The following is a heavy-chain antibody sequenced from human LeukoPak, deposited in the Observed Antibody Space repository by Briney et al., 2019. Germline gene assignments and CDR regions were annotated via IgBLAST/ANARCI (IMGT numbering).Heavy chain of an antibody. V-gene: IGHV4-59*01. D-gene: IGHD3-16*01. CDR1: GGSISSYY. CDR3: ARDRWGRNAFDI. CDR2: IYYSGST. J-gene: IGHJ3*02. Sequence: SETLSLTCTVSGGSISSYYWSWIRQPPGKELEWIGYIYYSGSTNYNPSLKSRVTISVDTSKNQFSLKLSSVTAADTAVYYCARDRWGRNAFDIWGQGTMVTVSS.